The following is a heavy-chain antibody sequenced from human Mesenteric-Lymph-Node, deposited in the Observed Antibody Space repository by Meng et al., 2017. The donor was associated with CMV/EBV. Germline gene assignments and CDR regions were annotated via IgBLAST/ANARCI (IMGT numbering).Heavy chain of an antibody. CDR2: IIPILGIA. Sequence: KAACKASGGTFNSYSISWVRQAPGQGLEWMGRIIPILGIANYAQKLQSRVTITADKSTSTAYMELSSLRSEDTAVYYCAQLAAAGLADWGQGTLVTVSS. J-gene: IGHJ1*01. CDR3: AQLAAAGLAD. D-gene: IGHD6-13*01. CDR1: GGTFNSYS. V-gene: IGHV1-69*02.